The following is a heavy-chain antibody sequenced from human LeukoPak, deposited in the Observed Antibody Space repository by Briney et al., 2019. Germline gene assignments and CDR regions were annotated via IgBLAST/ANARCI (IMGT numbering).Heavy chain of an antibody. CDR2: INPSGGST. CDR1: GYTFTSYY. V-gene: IGHV1-46*01. J-gene: IGHJ4*02. D-gene: IGHD2-2*01. CDR3: ARAQAQEDIVVVPAANAAFCDY. Sequence: GASVKVSCKASGYTFTSYYMHWVRQAPGQGLECMGIINPSGGSTSYAQKFQGRVTMTRDTSTSTVYMELSSLRSEDTAVYYCARAQAQEDIVVVPAANAAFCDYWGQGTLVTVSS.